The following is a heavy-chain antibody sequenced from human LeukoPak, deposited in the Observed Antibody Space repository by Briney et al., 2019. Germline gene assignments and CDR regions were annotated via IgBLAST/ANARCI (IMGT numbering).Heavy chain of an antibody. V-gene: IGHV1-46*01. CDR3: AMTTVTSNWFDP. J-gene: IGHJ5*02. CDR1: GYTFTSYY. CDR2: INPSGGST. D-gene: IGHD4-17*01. Sequence: ASVKVSCKASGYTFTSYYMHWVRQAPGQGLEWMGIINPSGGSTSCAQKFQGRVTMTRDTSTSTVYMELSSLRSEDTAAYYCAMTTVTSNWFDPWGQGTLVTVSS.